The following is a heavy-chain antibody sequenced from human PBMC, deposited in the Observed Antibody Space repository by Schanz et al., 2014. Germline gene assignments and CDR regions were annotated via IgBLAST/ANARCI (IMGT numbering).Heavy chain of an antibody. CDR2: ISGSGAST. CDR1: GFSFSSYA. Sequence: EVQLLESGGGLVQPGGSLRLSCATSGFSFSSYAINWVRQAPGKGLEWVSGISGSGASTYYADSVKGRFTISRDNSKNTLYLQMNSLSPEDTAVYYCAKYRGYYRVSGSYRELEYWGQGTLVTVSS. J-gene: IGHJ4*02. CDR3: AKYRGYYRVSGSYRELEY. V-gene: IGHV3-23*01. D-gene: IGHD3-10*01.